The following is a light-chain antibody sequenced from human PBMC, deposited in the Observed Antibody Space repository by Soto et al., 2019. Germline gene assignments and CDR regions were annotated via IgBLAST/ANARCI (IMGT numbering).Light chain of an antibody. CDR2: DAS. CDR3: QQRFNWLT. J-gene: IGKJ4*01. Sequence: EIVLTQSPATLSLSPGERATLSCRASQGVRNFLAWYQQKPGQAPRLLIYDASNRATGIPARFSGSGSGTDFTLTISSLEPEDFAFYYCQQRFNWLTFGGGTKVEIK. V-gene: IGKV3-11*01. CDR1: QGVRNF.